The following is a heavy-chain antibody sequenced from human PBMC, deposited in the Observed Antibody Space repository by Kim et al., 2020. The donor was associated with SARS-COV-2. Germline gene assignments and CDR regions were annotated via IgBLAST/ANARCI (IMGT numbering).Heavy chain of an antibody. Sequence: SETLSLTCTVSGYSISSGYYWGWIRQPPGKGLEWIGSIYHSGSTYYNPSLKSRVTISVDTSKNQFSLKLSSVTAADTAVYYCAREAPPGGYDYRAKDYWGQGTLVTVSS. D-gene: IGHD5-12*01. J-gene: IGHJ4*02. V-gene: IGHV4-38-2*02. CDR1: GYSISSGYY. CDR2: IYHSGST. CDR3: AREAPPGGYDYRAKDY.